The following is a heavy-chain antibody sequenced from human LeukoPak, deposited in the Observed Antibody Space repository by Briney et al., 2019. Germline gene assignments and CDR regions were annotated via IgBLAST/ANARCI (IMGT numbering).Heavy chain of an antibody. D-gene: IGHD2-2*01. CDR3: ATLPYCSSTSCYGGVPYYFDY. CDR1: GGSISSSSYY. CDR2: IYYSGSN. Sequence: SETLSLTCTVSGGSISSSSYYWGWIRQPPGKGLEWIGSIYYSGSNYYNTSLKSRVTISVDTSKNQFSLKLSSVTAADTAVYYCATLPYCSSTSCYGGVPYYFDYWGQGTLVTVSS. V-gene: IGHV4-39*01. J-gene: IGHJ4*02.